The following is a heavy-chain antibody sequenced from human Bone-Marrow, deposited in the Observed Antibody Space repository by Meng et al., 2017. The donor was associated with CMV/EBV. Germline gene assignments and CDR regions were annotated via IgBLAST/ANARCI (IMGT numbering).Heavy chain of an antibody. CDR1: GFTFSSYG. Sequence: GGSLRLSCAASGFTFSSYGMHWVRQAPGKGLEWVAFIRYDGSNKYYADSVKGRFTISRDNSKNTLYLQMNSLRAEDTAVYYCAKGFSVVPAAIGYWGQGTLFTVSS. V-gene: IGHV3-30*02. J-gene: IGHJ4*02. CDR3: AKGFSVVPAAIGY. D-gene: IGHD2-2*02. CDR2: IRYDGSNK.